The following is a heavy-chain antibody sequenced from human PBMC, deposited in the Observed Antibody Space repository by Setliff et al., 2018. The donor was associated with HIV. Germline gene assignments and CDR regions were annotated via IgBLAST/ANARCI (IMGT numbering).Heavy chain of an antibody. CDR1: GFTFRNYN. CDR2: ISIGSGAAI. V-gene: IGHV3-21*01. Sequence: AGGSLRLSCAASGFTFRNYNFNWVRQAPGRGLEWVSSISIGSGAAIYYAESVQGRFTVSRDNSKNSLYLQMNSLRVEDTAVYYCARDYLYYNMYNGSPVYGMDVWGQGTTVTVSS. J-gene: IGHJ6*02. D-gene: IGHD3-10*01. CDR3: ARDYLYYNMYNGSPVYGMDV.